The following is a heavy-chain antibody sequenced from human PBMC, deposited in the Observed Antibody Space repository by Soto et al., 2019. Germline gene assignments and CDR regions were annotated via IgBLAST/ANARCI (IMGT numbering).Heavy chain of an antibody. V-gene: IGHV5-51*01. D-gene: IGHD3-3*01. J-gene: IGHJ4*02. CDR1: GDSFSTYW. CDR2: IYFGDSKT. Sequence: ESLKLSCKGSGDSFSTYWIGWLRQMPGKGLEWMGSIYFGDSKTRYSPSFQGQVTISADKSISTAYLQWSSLKASDTAMYYCASGHDFWSGYYTGMVFDYWGQGTLVTVSS. CDR3: ASGHDFWSGYYTGMVFDY.